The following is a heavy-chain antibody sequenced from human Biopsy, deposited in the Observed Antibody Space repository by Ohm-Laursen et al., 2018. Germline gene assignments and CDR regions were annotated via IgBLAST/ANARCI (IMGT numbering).Heavy chain of an antibody. CDR3: APQTPRDPDILTGAYHYDMAV. CDR2: IITFFRTV. Sequence: PSVKASCKVSGGTFSNSAISWVRQAPGQGLEWMGGIITFFRTVNYAQNFQGRLTITADEFTDTAYMELRSLRSEDTAVYYCAPQTPRDPDILTGAYHYDMAVWGQGTTVTVSS. CDR1: GGTFSNSA. D-gene: IGHD3-9*01. V-gene: IGHV1-69*01. J-gene: IGHJ6*02.